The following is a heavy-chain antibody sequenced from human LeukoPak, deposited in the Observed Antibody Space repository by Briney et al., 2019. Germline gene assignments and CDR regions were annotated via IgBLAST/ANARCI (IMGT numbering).Heavy chain of an antibody. V-gene: IGHV3-64*01. Sequence: GGSLRLSCAASGSTFSSYAMHWVRQAPGKGLEYVSAISSNGGSTYYANSVKGRFTISRDNSKNTLYLQMGSLRAEDMAVYYCARDGRYCSSTSCYYYYYMDVWGKGTTVTISS. D-gene: IGHD2-2*01. CDR1: GSTFSSYA. CDR3: ARDGRYCSSTSCYYYYYMDV. CDR2: ISSNGGST. J-gene: IGHJ6*03.